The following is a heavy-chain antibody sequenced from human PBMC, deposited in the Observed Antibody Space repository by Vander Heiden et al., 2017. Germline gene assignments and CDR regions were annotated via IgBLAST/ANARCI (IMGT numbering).Heavy chain of an antibody. V-gene: IGHV3-23*01. Sequence: GVTFSSDAMHWVRQAGERGLEWVSGISYSGGSTIYADSVEGRFTISRDNSENTLCLQMSSLRGEDTAIYYCANESPDSSAEGGTFGWGQGTLVTVSS. D-gene: IGHD1-26*01. CDR2: ISYSGGST. CDR3: ANESPDSSAEGGTFG. J-gene: IGHJ4*02. CDR1: GVTFSSDA.